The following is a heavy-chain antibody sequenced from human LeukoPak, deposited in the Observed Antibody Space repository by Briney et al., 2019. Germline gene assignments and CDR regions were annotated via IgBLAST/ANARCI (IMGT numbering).Heavy chain of an antibody. CDR3: AREAGYCSSTSCYGLGSFDY. J-gene: IGHJ4*02. V-gene: IGHV1-3*01. CDR2: INAGNGNT. Sequence: ASMKVSCKASGYTFTSYAMHWVRQAPRQRLEWMGWINAGNGNTKYSQKFQGRVTITRDTSASTAYMELSSLRSEDTAVYYCAREAGYCSSTSCYGLGSFDYWGQGTLVTVSS. D-gene: IGHD2-2*03. CDR1: GYTFTSYA.